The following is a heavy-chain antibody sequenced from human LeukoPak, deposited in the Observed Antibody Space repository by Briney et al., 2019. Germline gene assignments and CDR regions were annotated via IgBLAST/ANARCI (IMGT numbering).Heavy chain of an antibody. J-gene: IGHJ5*02. V-gene: IGHV4-4*09. CDR2: IFTSGST. Sequence: SETLSLTCTVSGGSISSYCWRWVRQPPGKGLEWIGYIFTSGSTDYNPSLKSRVTMSVDTSKNQLSMELRFLTAADTAVYYCATSHDVKTAPYDLWGQGTLVTASS. CDR1: GGSISSYC. CDR3: ATSHDVKTAPYDL. D-gene: IGHD2-21*01.